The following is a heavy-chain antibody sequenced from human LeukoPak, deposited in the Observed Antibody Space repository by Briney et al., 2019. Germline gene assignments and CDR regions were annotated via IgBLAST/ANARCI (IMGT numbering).Heavy chain of an antibody. V-gene: IGHV3-30*02. CDR3: AKDGWYGSGSRDYYYYMDV. CDR2: IRSDGYHT. CDR1: GFVFDNHD. D-gene: IGHD3-10*01. Sequence: PGGSLRLSCGASGFVFDNHDIHWVRQAPGKGLEWVAFIRSDGYHTYYADSVKGRFTITRDNFKNTVYLQMNSLRLEDMAVYYCAKDGWYGSGSRDYYYYMDVWGKGTTVTISS. J-gene: IGHJ6*03.